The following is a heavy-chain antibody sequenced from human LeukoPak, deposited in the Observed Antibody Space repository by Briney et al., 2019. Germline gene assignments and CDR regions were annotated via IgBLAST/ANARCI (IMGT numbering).Heavy chain of an antibody. CDR2: ISASGGST. J-gene: IGHJ4*02. CDR1: GFTFSFYA. V-gene: IGHV3-23*01. CDR3: AKDAMYSGSPRACDS. D-gene: IGHD1-26*01. Sequence: PGGSLRLSCAASGFTFSFYAMSWVRHAPGKGLEWVSAISASGGSTYYADSVKGRFTISRDNSKNTLYLQMNSLRAEDTAVYYCAKDAMYSGSPRACDSWGQGTLVTVSS.